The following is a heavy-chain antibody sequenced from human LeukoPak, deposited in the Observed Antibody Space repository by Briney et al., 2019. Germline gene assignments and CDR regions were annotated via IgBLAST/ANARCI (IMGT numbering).Heavy chain of an antibody. V-gene: IGHV3-7*01. J-gene: IGHJ4*02. CDR2: IKHDGSET. D-gene: IGHD4-17*01. CDR1: GFTFSSYG. CDR3: ARDPYGDYGDCFDY. Sequence: GGSLRLSCAASGFTFSSYGMHWVRQAPGKGLEWVANIKHDGSETYYVDSVKGRFTISRDNAKHSLSLQMSSLRAEDSAVYYCARDPYGDYGDCFDYWGQGTLVTVSS.